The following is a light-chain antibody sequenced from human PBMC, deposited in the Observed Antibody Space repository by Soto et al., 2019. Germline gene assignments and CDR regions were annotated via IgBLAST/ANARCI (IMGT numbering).Light chain of an antibody. CDR3: QQYYSYPIT. CDR2: AAS. V-gene: IGKV1-8*01. Sequence: AIRMTQSPSSLSASTGDRVTITCRASQGISSYLAWYQQKPGKAPKLLIYAASTLQSGVPSRFSGSGSGTDFTLPISCLQSEDFATYYCQQYYSYPITFGQGKRLEIK. J-gene: IGKJ5*01. CDR1: QGISSY.